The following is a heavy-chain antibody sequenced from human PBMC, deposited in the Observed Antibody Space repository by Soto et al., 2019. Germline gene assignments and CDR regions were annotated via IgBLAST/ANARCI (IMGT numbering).Heavy chain of an antibody. D-gene: IGHD6-13*01. CDR2: ISSSGSCT. J-gene: IGHJ4*02. Sequence: PGVSLRLSCAAAGFPISDYYMSWISQAPGKGLEWVSYISSSGSCTNYADSVKGRFTISRDNSKNTLYLQMNSLRAEDTAVYYCAKVRSSWFDTFDYWGQGTLVTVSS. V-gene: IGHV3-11*05. CDR3: AKVRSSWFDTFDY. CDR1: GFPISDYY.